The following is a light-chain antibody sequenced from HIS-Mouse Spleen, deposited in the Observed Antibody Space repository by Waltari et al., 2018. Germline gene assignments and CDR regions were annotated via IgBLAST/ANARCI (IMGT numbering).Light chain of an antibody. CDR1: QSVLYSSNNKNY. J-gene: IGKJ4*01. V-gene: IGKV4-1*01. CDR3: QQYYSTPT. Sequence: DIVMTQSPDSLAVSLGEGAPINCKSSQSVLYSSNNKNYLAWYQQKPGQPPKLLIYWASTRESGVPDRFSGGGSGTDFTLTISSLQAEDVAVYYCQQYYSTPTFGGGTKVEIK. CDR2: WAS.